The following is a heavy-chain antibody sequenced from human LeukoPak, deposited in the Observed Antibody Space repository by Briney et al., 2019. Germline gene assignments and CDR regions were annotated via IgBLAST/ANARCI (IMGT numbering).Heavy chain of an antibody. Sequence: GGSLGLSCAASGFTFSTYTMYWVRHPPGKRLEWVSIIGNNGGGIRYADSVRGRFTISRDNSKNALYLQMNSLRVEDTAVYYCAIDPNWGTHSWGQGVLVTVSS. D-gene: IGHD7-27*01. CDR3: AIDPNWGTHS. CDR1: GFTFSTYT. CDR2: IGNNGGGI. V-gene: IGHV3-23*01. J-gene: IGHJ4*02.